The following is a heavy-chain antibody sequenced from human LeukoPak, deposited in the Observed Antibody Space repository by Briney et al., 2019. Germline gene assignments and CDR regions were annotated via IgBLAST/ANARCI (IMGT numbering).Heavy chain of an antibody. J-gene: IGHJ4*02. CDR1: EYTFIGYY. CDR3: ARVPVSGPGARFDY. V-gene: IGHV1-18*04. Sequence: ASVKVSCKASEYTFIGYYLHWVRQAPGQGLEWMGWISAYNVNTNDAQKLQGRVTMTTDTSTTTAYMGLRSLRSDDTAVYYCARVPVSGPGARFDYWGQGTLVTVSS. CDR2: ISAYNVNT. D-gene: IGHD4-11*01.